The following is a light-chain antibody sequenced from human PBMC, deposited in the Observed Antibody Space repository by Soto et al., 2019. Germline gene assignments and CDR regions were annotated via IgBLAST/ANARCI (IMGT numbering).Light chain of an antibody. CDR2: AAS. J-gene: IGKJ3*01. CDR3: QKYNSVPFT. V-gene: IGKV1-27*01. CDR1: QGISNY. Sequence: DIQMTQSPSSLSASVGDRVTITCRASQGISNYLAWYQQKPGTVPKLLIYAASTVQSGVPSRLSGSGSGTDFTLAISNMQPEDVGTYYCQKYNSVPFTFGPGTKVEIK.